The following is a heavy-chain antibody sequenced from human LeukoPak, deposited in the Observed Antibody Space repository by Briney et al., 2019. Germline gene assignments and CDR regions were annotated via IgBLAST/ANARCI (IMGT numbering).Heavy chain of an antibody. CDR3: ARRAVRGVIITSAFDI. J-gene: IGHJ3*02. D-gene: IGHD3-10*01. CDR1: GGSISSSNW. CDR2: IYHSGST. V-gene: IGHV4-4*02. Sequence: SETLSLTCAVSGGSISSSNWWSWVRQPPGKGLEWIGEIYHSGSTNYNPSLKSRVTISVDKSKNQFSLKLSSVTAADTAVYYCARRAVRGVIITSAFDIWGQGTMVTVSS.